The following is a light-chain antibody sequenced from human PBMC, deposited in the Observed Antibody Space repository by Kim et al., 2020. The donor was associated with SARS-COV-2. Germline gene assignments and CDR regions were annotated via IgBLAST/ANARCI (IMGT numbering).Light chain of an antibody. Sequence: EIVLTQSPGTLSLSPGERATLSCRASQSVSNSYLAWYQQKPGQAPRLLIYGASSRATDIPDRFSGSGSGTDFTFSISRLEPEDFAVYYCQQYGSSPLTFGRGTKVDIK. CDR3: QQYGSSPLT. J-gene: IGKJ4*01. CDR1: QSVSNSY. V-gene: IGKV3-20*01. CDR2: GAS.